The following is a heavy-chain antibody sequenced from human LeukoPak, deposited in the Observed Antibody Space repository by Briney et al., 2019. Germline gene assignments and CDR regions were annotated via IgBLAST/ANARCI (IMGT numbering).Heavy chain of an antibody. CDR1: GLAFSRHA. CDR3: ANPRDSSTWYTFDY. Sequence: GGSLRLSCVASGLAFSRHAMTWVRQTPGKGLEWVSGITGSGGSTYHADSVKGRFTISRDNSKNTLYLQMNNLRAEDTAVYYCANPRDSSTWYTFDYWGQGTLVTVSS. CDR2: ITGSGGST. D-gene: IGHD6-13*01. J-gene: IGHJ4*02. V-gene: IGHV3-23*01.